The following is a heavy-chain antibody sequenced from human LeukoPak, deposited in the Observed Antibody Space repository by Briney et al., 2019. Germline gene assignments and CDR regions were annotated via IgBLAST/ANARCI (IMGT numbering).Heavy chain of an antibody. V-gene: IGHV1-69*13. CDR3: ARVAQYYYYYMDV. J-gene: IGHJ6*03. CDR1: GGTFSNHA. D-gene: IGHD2-15*01. Sequence: GASVKVSCKASGGTFSNHAVSWVRQAPGQGLEWMGGIIPIFGTANYAQKFQGRVTITADESTSTAYMELSSLRSEDTAVYYCARVAQYYYYYMDVWGKGTTVTVSS. CDR2: IIPIFGTA.